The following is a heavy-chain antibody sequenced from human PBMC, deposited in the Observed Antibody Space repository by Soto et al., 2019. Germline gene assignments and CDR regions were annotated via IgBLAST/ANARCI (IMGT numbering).Heavy chain of an antibody. J-gene: IGHJ3*02. D-gene: IGHD1-7*01. Sequence: QVPLQESGPGLVKPSETLSLTCTVSGGSISSYYWRWIRQPPGKGLEWIGYIYYSGSTNYNPSLKSRVTISVDTSKNQFSLKMSSVTAADTAVYYCARNYGHAFDIWGQGTMVTVSS. CDR2: IYYSGST. CDR3: ARNYGHAFDI. CDR1: GGSISSYY. V-gene: IGHV4-59*01.